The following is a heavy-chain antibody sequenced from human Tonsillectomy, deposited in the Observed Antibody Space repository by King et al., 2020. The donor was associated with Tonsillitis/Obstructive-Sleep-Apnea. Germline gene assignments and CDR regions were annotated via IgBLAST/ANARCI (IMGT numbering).Heavy chain of an antibody. J-gene: IGHJ3*02. Sequence: VQLVESGGGVVQPGRSLRLSCAASGFTFSSYAMHWVRQAPGKGLEWVAVISYDGSNKYYADSVKGRFTISRDNSKNTLYLQMNSLRAEDTAVYYCARDNCSGGSCYDINAFDIWGQGTMVTVSS. V-gene: IGHV3-30*04. D-gene: IGHD2-15*01. CDR2: ISYDGSNK. CDR3: ARDNCSGGSCYDINAFDI. CDR1: GFTFSSYA.